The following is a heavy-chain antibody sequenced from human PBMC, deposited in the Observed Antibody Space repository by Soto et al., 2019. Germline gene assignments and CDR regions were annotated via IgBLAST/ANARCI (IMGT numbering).Heavy chain of an antibody. CDR1: GDSVSSDSFY. CDR3: AREGGVLRMSNCLDP. J-gene: IGHJ5*02. D-gene: IGHD3-3*01. CDR2: ISHTGTT. Sequence: PSETLSLTCTVSGDSVSSDSFYWSWIRQPPGKALEWIGYISHTGTTSYNPSLQSRVTMSIHTSKNQFSLNLSSVTAADTAIYYCAREGGVLRMSNCLDPCGQRTLVTVFS. V-gene: IGHV4-61*01.